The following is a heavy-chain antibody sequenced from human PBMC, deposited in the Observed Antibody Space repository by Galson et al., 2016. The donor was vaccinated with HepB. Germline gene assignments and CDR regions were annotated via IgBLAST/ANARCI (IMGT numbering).Heavy chain of an antibody. J-gene: IGHJ4*02. CDR1: GLTVSNNY. D-gene: IGHD5-24*01. CDR3: EGGWLQSGPPFAY. CDR2: IYSGGST. V-gene: IGHV3-53*01. Sequence: SLRLSCAVSGLTVSNNYMSWVRQAPGKGLEWVSVIYSGGSTFYADSVKGRFTVSRDNSKNTLVLQMNNLRPEDSAVYYCEGGWLQSGPPFAYWGQGTLATVSS.